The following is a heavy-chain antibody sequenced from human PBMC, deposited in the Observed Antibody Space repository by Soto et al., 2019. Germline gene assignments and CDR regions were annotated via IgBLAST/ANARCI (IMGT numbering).Heavy chain of an antibody. Sequence: QVHLVESGGGVVQPGRSLRLSCAASGFTFSSYGMHWVRQAPGKGLEWVAVISYDGSNKYYADSVKGRFTISRDNSKNTRYLQMNSLRAEDTAVYYCARGLRPVIMVYAIDYWGQGTLVTVFS. J-gene: IGHJ4*02. D-gene: IGHD2-8*01. CDR2: ISYDGSNK. V-gene: IGHV3-30*03. CDR3: ARGLRPVIMVYAIDY. CDR1: GFTFSSYG.